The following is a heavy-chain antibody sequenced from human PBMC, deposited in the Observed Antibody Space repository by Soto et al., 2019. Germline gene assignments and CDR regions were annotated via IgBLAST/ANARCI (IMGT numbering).Heavy chain of an antibody. Sequence: GASVKVSCKASGYTFTSYGISWVRQAPGQGLEWMGWISAYNGNTNYAQKLQGRVTMTTDTSTSTAYMELRSLRSDDTAVYYCARDRGLFRGYFGNWFDPWGRGTLVTVSS. CDR3: ARDRGLFRGYFGNWFDP. V-gene: IGHV1-18*01. CDR2: ISAYNGNT. D-gene: IGHD3-10*01. J-gene: IGHJ5*02. CDR1: GYTFTSYG.